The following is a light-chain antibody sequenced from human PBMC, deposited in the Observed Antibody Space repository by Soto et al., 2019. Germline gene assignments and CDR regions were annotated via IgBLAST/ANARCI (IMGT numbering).Light chain of an antibody. CDR1: QGISSY. CDR2: AAS. Sequence: AIRMTQSPSSLSASTGDRVTITCRASQGISSYLAWYQQKPGKAPKLLIYAASTLQSGVPSRFSGSGSGTDFTLTISCLQSEDFATYYRQQYCSYPLTFGQGTKLEIK. J-gene: IGKJ2*01. V-gene: IGKV1-8*01. CDR3: QQYCSYPLT.